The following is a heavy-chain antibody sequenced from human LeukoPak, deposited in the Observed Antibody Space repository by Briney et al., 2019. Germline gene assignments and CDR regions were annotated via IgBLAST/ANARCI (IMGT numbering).Heavy chain of an antibody. CDR2: IYPGDSDT. CDR1: GYSFTSYW. Sequence: GESLKISCKGSGYSFTSYWSGWVRQMPGKGLGWMGIIYPGDSDTRDSPSFQGQVTISADKSISTAYLQWSSLKASDTAMYYCARLWSGHYYGSGSYNHYYYMDVWGKGTTVTVSS. CDR3: ARLWSGHYYGSGSYNHYYYMDV. V-gene: IGHV5-51*01. J-gene: IGHJ6*03. D-gene: IGHD3-10*01.